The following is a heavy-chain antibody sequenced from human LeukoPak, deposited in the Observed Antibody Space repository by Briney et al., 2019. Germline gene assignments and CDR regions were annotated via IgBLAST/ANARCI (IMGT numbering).Heavy chain of an antibody. Sequence: GASVKVSCKASGYTFASFGITWVRQAPGQGLEWMGWINTHNGNTNYAQKLQGRVTMTTDTSTSTAYMELRSLRSDDTAVYYCARIPKRRITMVRGPTEVPDYWGQGTLVTVSS. J-gene: IGHJ4*02. CDR1: GYTFASFG. CDR3: ARIPKRRITMVRGPTEVPDY. V-gene: IGHV1-18*01. CDR2: INTHNGNT. D-gene: IGHD3-10*01.